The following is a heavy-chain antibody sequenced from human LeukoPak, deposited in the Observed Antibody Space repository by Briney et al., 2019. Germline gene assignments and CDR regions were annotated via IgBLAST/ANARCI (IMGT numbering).Heavy chain of an antibody. Sequence: ASVEVSCKASGYTFTSYYMHWVRQAPGQGIEWMGIINPSGGSTSYAQKFQGRVTITADKSTSTAYMELSSLRSEDTAVYYCARGSSPRALRGEPIYYYYYMDVWGKGTTVTVSS. D-gene: IGHD3-10*01. CDR2: INPSGGST. J-gene: IGHJ6*03. CDR1: GYTFTSYY. CDR3: ARGSSPRALRGEPIYYYYYMDV. V-gene: IGHV1-46*01.